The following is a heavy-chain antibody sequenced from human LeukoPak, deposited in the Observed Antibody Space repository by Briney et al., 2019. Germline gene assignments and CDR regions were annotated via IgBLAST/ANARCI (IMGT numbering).Heavy chain of an antibody. CDR3: ARTHYATDGLDGFDV. D-gene: IGHD2-8*01. CDR2: ISSGGGYI. CDR1: GFTFSRYS. V-gene: IGHV3-21*01. J-gene: IGHJ3*01. Sequence: GGSLRLSCAASGFTFSRYSMNWVRQAPGKGLEWVSSISSGGGYIFYADSLRGRFTISRDNAKKSLSLQMSSLRAEDTAVYYCARTHYATDGLDGFDVWGQGTMVTVSS.